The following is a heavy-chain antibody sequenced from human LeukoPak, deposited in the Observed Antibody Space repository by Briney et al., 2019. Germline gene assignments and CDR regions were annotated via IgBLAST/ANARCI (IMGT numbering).Heavy chain of an antibody. V-gene: IGHV1-24*01. CDR2: FDTEEGDR. CDR1: GYALIDLS. D-gene: IGHD6-19*01. CDR3: VTGGPWGILVDGAGAQDF. Sequence: ASVKVSWKVSGYALIDLSMNWVRQAPGEGLEWIRGFDTEEGDRMYAKKFQGRDSVTDDTSTDTAYMEISSLRIEDRAVYYCVTGGPWGILVDGAGAQDFWGQGTLVTVSS. J-gene: IGHJ4*02.